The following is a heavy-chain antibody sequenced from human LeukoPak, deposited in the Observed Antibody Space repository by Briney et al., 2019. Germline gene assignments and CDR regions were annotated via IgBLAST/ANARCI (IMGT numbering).Heavy chain of an antibody. J-gene: IGHJ4*02. V-gene: IGHV3-53*01. CDR2: IYSGGST. CDR3: ARGRSSGLQYYFDY. Sequence: GGSLRLSCAASGFTVSSNYMSWVRQAPGKGLEWVSVIYSGGSTYYADSVKGRFTISRDNSKNTLYLQMNSLRAEDTAVYYCARGRSSGLQYYFDYRGQGTLVTVSS. CDR1: GFTVSSNY. D-gene: IGHD6-19*01.